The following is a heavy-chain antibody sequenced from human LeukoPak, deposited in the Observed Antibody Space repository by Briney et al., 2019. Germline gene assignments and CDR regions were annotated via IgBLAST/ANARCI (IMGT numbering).Heavy chain of an antibody. D-gene: IGHD2-21*01. Sequence: GGSLRLSCAAPGFTFSDSAMHWVRLASGKGLEWVGRIRSKADSHATAYAASVQGRFTISRDDSRNTAYLQMNSLKTDDTAVYYCTTGETVVIRNDASHIWGQGTMVTVSS. J-gene: IGHJ3*02. CDR3: TTGETVVIRNDASHI. CDR2: IRSKADSHAT. V-gene: IGHV3-73*01. CDR1: GFTFSDSA.